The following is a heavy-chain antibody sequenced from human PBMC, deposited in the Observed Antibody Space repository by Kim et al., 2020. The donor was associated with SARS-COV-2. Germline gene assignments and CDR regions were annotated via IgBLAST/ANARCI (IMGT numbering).Heavy chain of an antibody. CDR3: TTDPRLHSITIFGVVINPIDY. Sequence: GGSLRLSCAASGFTFSNAWMSWVRQAPGKGLEWVGRIKSKTDGGTTDYAAPVKGRFTISRDDSKNTLYLQMNSLKTEDTAVYYCTTDPRLHSITIFGVVINPIDYWGQGTLVTVSS. CDR1: GFTFSNAW. D-gene: IGHD3-3*01. J-gene: IGHJ4*02. CDR2: IKSKTDGGTT. V-gene: IGHV3-15*01.